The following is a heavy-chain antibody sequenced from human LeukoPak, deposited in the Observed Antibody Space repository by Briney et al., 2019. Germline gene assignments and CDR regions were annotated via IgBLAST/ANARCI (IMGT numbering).Heavy chain of an antibody. CDR3: ASSGSYRFDY. D-gene: IGHD1-26*01. V-gene: IGHV3-48*02. CDR1: GFTFSSYS. J-gene: IGHJ4*02. Sequence: GGSLRLSCAASGFTFSSYSMNWVRQASGKGLEWVSHITASGTAMFYADSVKGRFTISRDNAKNSLYLQMNSLRDEDTAVYYCASSGSYRFDYWGQGTLVTVSS. CDR2: ITASGTAM.